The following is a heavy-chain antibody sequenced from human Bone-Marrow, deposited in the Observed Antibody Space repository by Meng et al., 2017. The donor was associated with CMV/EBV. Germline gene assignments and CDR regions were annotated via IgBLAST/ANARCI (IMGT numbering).Heavy chain of an antibody. CDR3: AGDDFLSGKVY. CDR2: INHSGST. Sequence: SETLSLTCAVYGGSFSGYYWSWIRQPPGKGLEWIGEINHSGSTNYNPSLKSRVTISVDTSKNQFSLKLSSVTAADTAVYYCAGDDFLSGKVYWGPGPLVTLFS. J-gene: IGHJ4*02. V-gene: IGHV4-34*01. D-gene: IGHD3-3*01. CDR1: GGSFSGYY.